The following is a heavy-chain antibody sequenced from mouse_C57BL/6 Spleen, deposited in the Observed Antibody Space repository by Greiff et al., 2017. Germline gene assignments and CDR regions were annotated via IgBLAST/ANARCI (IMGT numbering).Heavy chain of an antibody. CDR2: INPSNGGT. CDR3: ARKETGTGVFAY. V-gene: IGHV1-53*01. D-gene: IGHD4-1*01. CDR1: GYTFTSYW. Sequence: QVQLQQSGTELVKPGASVKLSCKASGYTFTSYWMHWVKQRPGQGLEWIGNINPSNGGTNYNEKFKSKATLTVDKSSSTAYMQLSSLTSEDSAVYYCARKETGTGVFAYWGQGTLVTVSA. J-gene: IGHJ3*01.